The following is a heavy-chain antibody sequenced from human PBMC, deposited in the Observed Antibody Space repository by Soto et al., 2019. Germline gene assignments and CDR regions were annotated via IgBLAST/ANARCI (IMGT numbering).Heavy chain of an antibody. CDR2: IIPIFGTA. V-gene: IGHV1-69*13. Sequence: SSVKVSCKTSGCTFSSYAISCVGQAPGQVLEWMGGIIPIFGTANYAQKFQGRVTITADESTSTAYMELSSLRSEDTAVYYCARDLPGMATPYCGFDPWGQGTLVTVSS. J-gene: IGHJ5*02. CDR3: ARDLPGMATPYCGFDP. D-gene: IGHD5-12*01. CDR1: GCTFSSYA.